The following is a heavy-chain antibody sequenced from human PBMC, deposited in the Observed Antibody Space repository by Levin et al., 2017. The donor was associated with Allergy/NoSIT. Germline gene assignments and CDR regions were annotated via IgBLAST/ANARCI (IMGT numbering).Heavy chain of an antibody. CDR3: ARDLGVSLFYFDS. J-gene: IGHJ4*02. CDR2: KYYSGGT. Sequence: SQTLSLTCNVSGGSISSGGYYWTWIRQHPEKGLEWIGYKYYSGGTYYNPSLKSRVTISVDTSKNQFSLMMTSVTAADTAVYYCARDLGVSLFYFDSWGQGTLVTVSS. V-gene: IGHV4-31*03. CDR1: GGSISSGGYY.